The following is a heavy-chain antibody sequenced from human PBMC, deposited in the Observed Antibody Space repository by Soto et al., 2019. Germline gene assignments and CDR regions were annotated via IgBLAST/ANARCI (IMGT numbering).Heavy chain of an antibody. Sequence: SETLSLTCTVSGGSMRNYFWTWIRQPPGKGLEWIGYIHYSGATSFFPSYNPSLRGRVTISEDTSKNQFSLKLLSVTTANTAVYFCAAGEASSRNLAPYYLDFWGQGTLVTVSS. J-gene: IGHJ4*02. CDR1: GGSMRNYF. D-gene: IGHD6-13*01. CDR3: AAGEASSRNLAPYYLDF. V-gene: IGHV4-59*01. CDR2: IHYSGATSFFP.